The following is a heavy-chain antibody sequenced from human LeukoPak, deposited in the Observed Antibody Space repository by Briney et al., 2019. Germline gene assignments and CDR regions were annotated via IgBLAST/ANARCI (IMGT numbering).Heavy chain of an antibody. CDR3: ARFASAYTGYDGRWFDP. D-gene: IGHD5-12*01. CDR1: GGSISSYY. Sequence: SETLSLTCTVSGGSISSYYWSWIRQPPGKGLEWIGYIYYSGSTNYNPSLKSRVTISVDTSKNQFSLKLSSVTAADTAVYYCARFASAYTGYDGRWFDPWGQGTLVTVSS. V-gene: IGHV4-59*01. CDR2: IYYSGST. J-gene: IGHJ5*02.